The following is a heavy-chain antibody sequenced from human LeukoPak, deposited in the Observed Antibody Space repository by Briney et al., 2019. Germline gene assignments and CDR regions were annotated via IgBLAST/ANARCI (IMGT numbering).Heavy chain of an antibody. D-gene: IGHD5-18*01. CDR2: ISAYNGNT. V-gene: IGHV1-18*01. CDR1: GDTFTSYG. CDR3: ARDRDTAMVTHFDY. Sequence: ASVKVSCKASGDTFTSYGISWVRQAPGQGLEWMGWISAYNGNTNYAQKLQGRVTMTTDTSTSTAYMELRSLRSDDTAVYYCARDRDTAMVTHFDYWGQGTLVTVSS. J-gene: IGHJ4*02.